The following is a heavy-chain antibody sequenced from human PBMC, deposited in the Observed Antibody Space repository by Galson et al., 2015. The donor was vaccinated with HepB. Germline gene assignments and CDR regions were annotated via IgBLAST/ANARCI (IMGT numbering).Heavy chain of an antibody. CDR2: IIPIFGIA. CDR1: GGTFSSYA. Sequence: SVKVSCKASGGTFSSYAISWVRQAPGQGLEWMGGIIPIFGIANYAQKFQGRVTITADESTSTAYMELSSLRSEDTAVYYCASLSPLVAGRNTSDYWGQGTLVTVSS. V-gene: IGHV1-69*13. D-gene: IGHD2-15*01. CDR3: ASLSPLVAGRNTSDY. J-gene: IGHJ4*02.